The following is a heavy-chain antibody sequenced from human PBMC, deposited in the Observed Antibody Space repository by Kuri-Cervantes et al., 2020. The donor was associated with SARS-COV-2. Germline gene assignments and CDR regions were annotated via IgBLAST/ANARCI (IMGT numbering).Heavy chain of an antibody. CDR1: GFLFSASA. J-gene: IGHJ4*02. CDR3: AGENYGSGSNFDY. D-gene: IGHD3-10*01. Sequence: GGSLRLSCEVSGFLFSASAIHWVRQASGKGLEWVGRVRGKANNYATAYATSVKGRFTISRDNAKNSLYLQMNSLRAEDTAVYYCAGENYGSGSNFDYWGQGTLVTVSS. V-gene: IGHV3-73*01. CDR2: VRGKANNYAT.